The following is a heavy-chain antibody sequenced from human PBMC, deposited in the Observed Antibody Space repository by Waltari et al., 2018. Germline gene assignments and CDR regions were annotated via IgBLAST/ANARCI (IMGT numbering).Heavy chain of an antibody. CDR3: VREYWYRMDV. D-gene: IGHD2-15*01. J-gene: IGHJ6*02. V-gene: IGHV3-11*01. Sequence: QVQLVESGGGLVKPGGSLRLSCEAYGFTFSDDYMIWVRQAPGKGLEWVSKISGSSSSMTYADAVKGRFTISRDNARNLLFLQMNSLRAEDTAVYYCVREYWYRMDVWGQGTTVTVSS. CDR1: GFTFSDDY. CDR2: ISGSSSSM.